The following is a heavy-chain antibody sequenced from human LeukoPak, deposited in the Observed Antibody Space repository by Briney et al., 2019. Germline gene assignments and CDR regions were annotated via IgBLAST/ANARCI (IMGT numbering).Heavy chain of an antibody. Sequence: KPGRSLRLSCVVSGFTFSSFAMHWVRQAPGKGLEWVSSISSSSSYIYYADSVKGRFTISRDNAKNSLYLQMNSLRAEDTAVYYCAREPRYYYGMDVWGKGTTVTVSS. J-gene: IGHJ6*04. CDR2: ISSSSSYI. CDR3: AREPRYYYGMDV. CDR1: GFTFSSFA. V-gene: IGHV3-21*01.